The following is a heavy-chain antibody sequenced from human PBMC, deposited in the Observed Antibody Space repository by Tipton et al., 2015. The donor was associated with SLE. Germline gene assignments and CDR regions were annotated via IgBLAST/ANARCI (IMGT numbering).Heavy chain of an antibody. Sequence: TLSLTCTVSGGSISSSSYYWGWIRQPPGKGLEWIGSIYYSGSTYYNPSLKSRVTISVDTSKNQFSLKLSSVSAADTALYYCARHVMVIEVIWSYSAFDIWGQGTMVTVSS. D-gene: IGHD3-22*01. V-gene: IGHV4-39*01. CDR3: ARHVMVIEVIWSYSAFDI. J-gene: IGHJ3*02. CDR2: IYYSGST. CDR1: GGSISSSSYY.